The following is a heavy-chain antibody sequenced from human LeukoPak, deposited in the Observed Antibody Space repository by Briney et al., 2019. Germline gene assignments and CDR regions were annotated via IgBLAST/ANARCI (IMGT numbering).Heavy chain of an antibody. J-gene: IGHJ6*03. Sequence: GGSLRLSCAASGFTFRTYWMHWVRQAPGRGLEWVANIKQDGSEEYYVDSVKGRFTISRDNANNSLYLQMHSLRAEDAAVYYCARDRIAVTGTGHYFYYYYMDVWGKGTTVTVSS. D-gene: IGHD6-19*01. CDR3: ARDRIAVTGTGHYFYYYYMDV. CDR1: GFTFRTYW. CDR2: IKQDGSEE. V-gene: IGHV3-7*01.